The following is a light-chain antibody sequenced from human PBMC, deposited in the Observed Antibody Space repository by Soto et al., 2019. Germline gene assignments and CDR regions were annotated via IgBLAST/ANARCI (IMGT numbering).Light chain of an antibody. J-gene: IGLJ2*01. CDR1: NLGSKS. V-gene: IGLV3-21*04. CDR2: FDS. CDR3: QVWDKSSDHVV. Sequence: SYVLTQPPSVSEAPGKTARSTCGGNNLGSKSVNWYQQRPGQAPVLVIYFDSDRPSGIPERFSGSNSGNTSTLTISRVEAGDEADYFCQVWDKSSDHVVFGGGTKLTVL.